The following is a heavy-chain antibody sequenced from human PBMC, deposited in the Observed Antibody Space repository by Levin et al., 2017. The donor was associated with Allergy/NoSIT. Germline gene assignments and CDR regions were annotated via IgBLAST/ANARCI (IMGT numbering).Heavy chain of an antibody. CDR3: TRDTVHGWFGEFLFDY. CDR1: GFTFGDYA. J-gene: IGHJ4*02. V-gene: IGHV3-49*03. D-gene: IGHD3-10*01. Sequence: PGGSLRLSCTASGFTFGDYAMSWFRQAPGKGLEWVGFIRSKAYGGTTEYAASVKGRFTISRDDSKSIAYLQMNSLKTEDTAVYYCTRDTVHGWFGEFLFDYWGQGTLVTVSS. CDR2: IRSKAYGGTT.